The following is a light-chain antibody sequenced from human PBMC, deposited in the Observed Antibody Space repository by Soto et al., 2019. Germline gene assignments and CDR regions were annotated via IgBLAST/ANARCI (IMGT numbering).Light chain of an antibody. CDR1: QRISSW. V-gene: IGKV1-5*01. J-gene: IGKJ3*01. CDR2: DAS. Sequence: DIQMTQSPSTLSASVGDRVTITCRASQRISSWLAWYQQKPGKAPKLLIYDASSLESGVPSRFSGSGSGTEFTLTISSLQPDDFATYYCQQYNSYSLFTFGPGTKVDI. CDR3: QQYNSYSLFT.